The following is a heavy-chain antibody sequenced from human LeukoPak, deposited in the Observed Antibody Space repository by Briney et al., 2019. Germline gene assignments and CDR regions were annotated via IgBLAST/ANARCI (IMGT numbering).Heavy chain of an antibody. CDR3: ARGYYSGSYYHRDAFDI. Sequence: PGGSLRLSCAASGFTFSGYAMHWVRQAPGKGLEWVAVISYDGSNKYYADSVKGRFTISRDNSKNTLYLQMNSLRAEDTAVYYCARGYYSGSYYHRDAFDIWGQGTMVTVSS. CDR2: ISYDGSNK. J-gene: IGHJ3*02. V-gene: IGHV3-30*04. CDR1: GFTFSGYA. D-gene: IGHD1-26*01.